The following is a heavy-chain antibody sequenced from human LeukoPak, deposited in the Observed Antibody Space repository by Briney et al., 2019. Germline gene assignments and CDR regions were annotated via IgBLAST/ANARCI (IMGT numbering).Heavy chain of an antibody. V-gene: IGHV3-23*01. CDR2: TSGSGGST. J-gene: IGHJ4*02. CDR1: GFTFSSYA. Sequence: GGSLRLSCAASGFTFSSYAMSWVRQAPGKGLEWVSGTSGSGGSTDYADSVKGRFTISRDNSKNTLYLQMNSLRAEDTAVYYCAKREDSSSWGPLDYWGQGTLVTVSS. CDR3: AKREDSSSWGPLDY. D-gene: IGHD6-13*01.